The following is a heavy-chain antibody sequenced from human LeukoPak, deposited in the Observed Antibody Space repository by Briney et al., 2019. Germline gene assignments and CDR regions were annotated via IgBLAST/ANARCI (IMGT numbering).Heavy chain of an antibody. Sequence: SETLSLTCTVSGGHLSSYFWRWIRQPARKGLAWIGRIYTSGSTNYNPSLKSRVTMSVDTSKNQFSLKLSSVTAADTAVYYCARDTIVVVPAAIEDYYYYYMDVWGKGTTVTVSS. D-gene: IGHD2-2*01. J-gene: IGHJ6*03. CDR3: ARDTIVVVPAAIEDYYYYYMDV. CDR2: IYTSGST. V-gene: IGHV4-4*07. CDR1: GGHLSSYF.